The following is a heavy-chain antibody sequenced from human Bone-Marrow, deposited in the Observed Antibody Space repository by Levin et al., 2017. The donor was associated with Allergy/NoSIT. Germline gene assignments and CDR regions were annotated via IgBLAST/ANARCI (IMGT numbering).Heavy chain of an antibody. CDR3: ARADGYCSSTSCWPNGVVAFDI. V-gene: IGHV4-30-2*01. D-gene: IGHD2-2*03. J-gene: IGHJ3*02. CDR1: GGSISSGGYS. CDR2: IYHSGST. Sequence: SQTLSLTCAVSGGSISSGGYSWSWIRQPPGKGLEWIGYIYHSGSTYYNPSLKSRVTISVDRSKNQFSLKLSSVTAADTAVYYCARADGYCSSTSCWPNGVVAFDIWGQGTMVTVSS.